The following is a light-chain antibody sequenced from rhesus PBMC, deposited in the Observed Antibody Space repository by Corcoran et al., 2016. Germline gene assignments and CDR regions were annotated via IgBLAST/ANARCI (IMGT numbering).Light chain of an antibody. CDR3: QQYSSSPYS. V-gene: IGKV1-22*01. CDR1: QSIGTW. CDR2: KAS. Sequence: DIQMTQSPSSLSASVGDTVTITCRASQSIGTWLGWYQQKAGKAPELLIYKASSLPSGVPSRFSGMGSETDFTLTISSLQSVDFATYYCQQYSSSPYSFGQGTKVEIK. J-gene: IGKJ2*01.